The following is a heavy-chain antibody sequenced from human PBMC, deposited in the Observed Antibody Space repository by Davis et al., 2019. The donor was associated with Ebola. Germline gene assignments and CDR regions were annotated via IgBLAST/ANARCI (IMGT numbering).Heavy chain of an antibody. CDR1: GYTFTSYY. D-gene: IGHD6-13*01. Sequence: ASVKVSCKASGYTFTSYYMHWVRQAPGQGLEWMGIINPSGGSTSYAQKFQGRVTITADESTSTAYMELSSLRSEDTAVYYCARDNGYSSSWYGVDYWGQGTLVTVSS. J-gene: IGHJ4*02. CDR2: INPSGGST. CDR3: ARDNGYSSSWYGVDY. V-gene: IGHV1-46*01.